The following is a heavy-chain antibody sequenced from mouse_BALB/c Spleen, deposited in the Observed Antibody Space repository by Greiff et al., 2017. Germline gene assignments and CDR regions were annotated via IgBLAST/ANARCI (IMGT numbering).Heavy chain of an antibody. Sequence: EVQRVESGPELVKPGASVKISCKASGYTFTDYNMHWVKQSHGKSLEWIGYIYPYNGGTGYNQKFKSKATLTVDNSSSTAYMELRSLTSEDSAVYYCAREGVYYGFDYWGQGTTLTVSS. CDR2: IYPYNGGT. J-gene: IGHJ2*01. CDR1: GYTFTDYN. V-gene: IGHV1S29*02. CDR3: AREGVYYGFDY. D-gene: IGHD2-1*01.